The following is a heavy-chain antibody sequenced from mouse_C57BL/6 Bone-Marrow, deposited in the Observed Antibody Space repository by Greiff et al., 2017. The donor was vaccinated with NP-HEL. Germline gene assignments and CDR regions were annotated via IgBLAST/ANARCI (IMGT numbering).Heavy chain of an antibody. Sequence: QVQLQQPGAELVRPGTSVKLSCKASGYTFTSYWMHWVKQRPGQGLEWIGVIDPSDSYTNYNQKFKGKATLTVDTSSSTAYMQLSSLTSEDSAVYYCATGRDYWGQGTTLTVSS. CDR2: IDPSDSYT. CDR3: ATGRDY. CDR1: GYTFTSYW. D-gene: IGHD4-1*01. V-gene: IGHV1-59*01. J-gene: IGHJ2*01.